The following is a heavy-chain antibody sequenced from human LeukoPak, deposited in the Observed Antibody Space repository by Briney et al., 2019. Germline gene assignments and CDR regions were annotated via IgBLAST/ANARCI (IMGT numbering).Heavy chain of an antibody. D-gene: IGHD3-10*01. CDR1: GYSFTSYW. CDR3: ALGAVRGLHAFDI. J-gene: IGHJ3*02. Sequence: KPGESLKISCKGSGYSFTSYWIGWVRQMPGKGLEWMGIIYPGDSDTRYSPPFQGQVTISADKSVTTAYLQWSSLKASDTAMYYCALGAVRGLHAFDIWGQGTMVTVSS. CDR2: IYPGDSDT. V-gene: IGHV5-51*01.